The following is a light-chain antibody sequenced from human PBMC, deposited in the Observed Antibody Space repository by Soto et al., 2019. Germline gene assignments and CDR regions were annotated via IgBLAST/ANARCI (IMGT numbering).Light chain of an antibody. CDR2: DAS. Sequence: DIQMTHSPSTLSASVGDRVTITCRASQSISSWLAWYQQKPGKAPKLLIYDASSLESGVPSRFSGSGSGTEFTLTISSLQPDDFATYYCQQYNNYPWTFGQGTLVDIK. CDR3: QQYNNYPWT. CDR1: QSISSW. J-gene: IGKJ1*01. V-gene: IGKV1-5*01.